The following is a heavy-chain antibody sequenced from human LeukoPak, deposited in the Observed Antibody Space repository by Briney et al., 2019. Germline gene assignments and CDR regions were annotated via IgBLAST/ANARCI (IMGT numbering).Heavy chain of an antibody. V-gene: IGHV4-59*01. Sequence: SETLSLTYSVWGVSISSYRWLWPRQPPGKALEWSGYIYYSGSTNYNPSLKSRVTISVDTAKNQFSLKLSSVTAADTAVYYCARELLWFGDPAGAFDIWGQGTMVTVSS. CDR3: ARELLWFGDPAGAFDI. CDR2: IYYSGST. CDR1: GVSISSYR. J-gene: IGHJ3*02. D-gene: IGHD3-10*01.